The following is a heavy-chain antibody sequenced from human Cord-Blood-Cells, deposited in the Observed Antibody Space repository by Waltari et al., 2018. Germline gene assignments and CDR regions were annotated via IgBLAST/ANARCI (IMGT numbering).Heavy chain of an antibody. CDR1: GGSISSSSYY. J-gene: IGHJ3*02. CDR2: IYYSGST. CDR3: ARPYYCSSTSCYPEKLGAFDI. V-gene: IGHV4-39*01. Sequence: QLQLQESGSGLVKPSETLSLTCTVSGGSISSSSYYWGWIRQPPGKGLEWIGSIYYSGSTYYNPSLKSRVTITGDTSKNQFSLKLSSVTAANTAVYYCARPYYCSSTSCYPEKLGAFDIWGQGTMVTVSS. D-gene: IGHD2-2*01.